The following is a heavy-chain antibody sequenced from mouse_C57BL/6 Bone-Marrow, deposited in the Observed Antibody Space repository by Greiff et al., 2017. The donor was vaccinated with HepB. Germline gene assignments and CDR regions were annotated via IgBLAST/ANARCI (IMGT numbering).Heavy chain of an antibody. D-gene: IGHD2-1*01. CDR3: ARLYYGIYYAMDY. V-gene: IGHV1-81*01. CDR1: GYTFTSYG. CDR2: IYPRSGNT. J-gene: IGHJ4*01. Sequence: QVQLKESGAELARPGASVKLSCKASGYTFTSYGISWVKQSTGQGLEWIGEIYPRSGNTYYNEKFKGKATLTADKSSSTAYMELRSLTSEDSAVYFCARLYYGIYYAMDYWGQGTSVTVSS.